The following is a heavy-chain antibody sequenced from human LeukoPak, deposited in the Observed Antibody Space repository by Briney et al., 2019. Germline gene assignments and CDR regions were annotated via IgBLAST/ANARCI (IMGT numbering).Heavy chain of an antibody. CDR1: GYTFSSNG. Sequence: ASVKVSCKASGYTFSSNGITWVRQAPGQGLEWLGWISPYNGNTNYAQNLQGRVTMTTDTSTSTAYTELRSLRSDDTAVYYCARDSFFCSGSSCYLHAFDIWGQGTMVTVPS. V-gene: IGHV1-18*01. J-gene: IGHJ3*02. D-gene: IGHD2-2*01. CDR2: ISPYNGNT. CDR3: ARDSFFCSGSSCYLHAFDI.